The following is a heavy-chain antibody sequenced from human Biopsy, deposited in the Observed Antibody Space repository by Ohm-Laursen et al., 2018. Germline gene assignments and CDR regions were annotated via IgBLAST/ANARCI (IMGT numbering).Heavy chain of an antibody. J-gene: IGHJ2*01. CDR1: GGSTNDYF. Sequence: SETLSLTCSVSGGSTNDYFWSWIRQPAGETLEWIGRIYSSGGSIYNPSLKSRISMSMDTSNNQFSLTLTSVTAADTAVYYCARTPGKAVAGRFLDLWGRGTLVTVSS. V-gene: IGHV4-4*07. CDR2: IYSSGGS. D-gene: IGHD6-19*01. CDR3: ARTPGKAVAGRFLDL.